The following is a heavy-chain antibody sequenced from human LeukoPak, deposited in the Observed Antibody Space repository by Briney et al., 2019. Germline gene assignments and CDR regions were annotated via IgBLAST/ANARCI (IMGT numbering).Heavy chain of an antibody. CDR1: GGSISSYY. D-gene: IGHD6-13*01. V-gene: IGHV4-4*07. CDR2: IYTSGST. CDR3: ARGLAAAGFFDY. J-gene: IGHJ4*02. Sequence: PSETLSLTCTVSGGSISSYYWSWIRQPAGEGLEWIGRIYTSGSTNYNPSLKSRVTISVDKSKNQLSLKLSSVTAADTAVYYCARGLAAAGFFDYWGQGTLVTVSS.